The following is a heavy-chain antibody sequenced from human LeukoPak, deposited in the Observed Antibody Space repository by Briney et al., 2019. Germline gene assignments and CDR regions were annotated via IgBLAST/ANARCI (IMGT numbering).Heavy chain of an antibody. Sequence: GGSLRLSCAASGFTFDDYGMSWVRQAPGKGLEWVSSINWNGGSTGYADSVKGRFTISRDNAKNSLYLQMNSLRAEDTALYHCARTNSGSYLYYFDYWGQGTLVTVSS. J-gene: IGHJ4*02. V-gene: IGHV3-20*01. CDR2: INWNGGST. CDR1: GFTFDDYG. D-gene: IGHD1-26*01. CDR3: ARTNSGSYLYYFDY.